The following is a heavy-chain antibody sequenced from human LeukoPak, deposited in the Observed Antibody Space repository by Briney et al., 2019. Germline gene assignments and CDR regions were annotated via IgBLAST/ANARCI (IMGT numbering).Heavy chain of an antibody. CDR1: GFTFSSYA. J-gene: IGHJ4*02. CDR3: AKLFSGSYLDY. CDR2: ISYDGSNK. V-gene: IGHV3-30*04. Sequence: PGRSLRLSCAASGFTFSSYAMHWVRQAPGKGLEWVAVISYDGSNKYYADSVKGRFTISRDNSKNTLYLQMNSLRAEDTAVYYCAKLFSGSYLDYWGQGTLVTVSS. D-gene: IGHD1-26*01.